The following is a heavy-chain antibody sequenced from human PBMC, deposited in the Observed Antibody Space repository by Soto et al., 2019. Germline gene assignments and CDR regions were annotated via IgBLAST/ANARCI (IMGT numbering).Heavy chain of an antibody. CDR1: GYTFTGYY. J-gene: IGHJ6*02. CDR2: INPNSGGT. Sequence: ASVKVSCKASGYTFTGYYMHWVRQAPGQGLEWMGWINPNSGGTNYAQKFQGWVTMTRDTSISTAYMELSRLRSDDTAVYYCARDRPTSIAARPGYYYGMDVWGQGTTVTVSS. CDR3: ARDRPTSIAARPGYYYGMDV. V-gene: IGHV1-2*04. D-gene: IGHD6-6*01.